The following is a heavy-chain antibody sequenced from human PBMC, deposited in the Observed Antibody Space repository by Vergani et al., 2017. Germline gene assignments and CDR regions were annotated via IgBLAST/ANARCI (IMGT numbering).Heavy chain of an antibody. Sequence: QVQLQESGPGLVKPSQTLSLTCTVSGGSISSGGYYWSWIRQHPGKGLEWIGRIYTSGSTYYNPSLKSRVTISVDTSKNQFSLKLSSVTAADTAVYYCARGYGDFWSGYGLTKYYYYMDVWGKGTTVTVSS. V-gene: IGHV4-31*03. CDR1: GGSISSGGYY. CDR3: ARGYGDFWSGYGLTKYYYYMDV. J-gene: IGHJ6*03. CDR2: IYTSGST. D-gene: IGHD3-3*01.